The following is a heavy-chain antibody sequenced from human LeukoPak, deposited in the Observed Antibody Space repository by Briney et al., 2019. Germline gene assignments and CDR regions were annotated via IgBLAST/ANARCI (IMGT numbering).Heavy chain of an antibody. D-gene: IGHD5-12*01. CDR2: TYYRSKWYS. CDR3: AREGIVATIGRYNWFDP. Sequence: PSQTLSLTCAISGDSVSSNSAAWNWIRQSPSRGLEWLGRTYYRSKWYSDYAVSVKSRITINPDTSKNQFSLQLNSVTPEDTAVYYCAREGIVATIGRYNWFDPWGQGTLVTVSS. CDR1: GDSVSSNSAA. V-gene: IGHV6-1*01. J-gene: IGHJ5*02.